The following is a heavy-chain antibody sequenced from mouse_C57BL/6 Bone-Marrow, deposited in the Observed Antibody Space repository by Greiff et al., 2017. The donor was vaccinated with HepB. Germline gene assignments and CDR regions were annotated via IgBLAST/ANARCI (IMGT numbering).Heavy chain of an antibody. CDR3: ARDPLYYGSSYWYFDV. CDR1: GFTFSDYY. J-gene: IGHJ1*03. Sequence: EVMLVESEGGLVQPGSSMKLSCTASGFTFSDYYMAWVRQVPEKGLEWVANITYDGSSTYYLDSLKSRFIISRDNAKNILYLQMSSLKSEDTATYYCARDPLYYGSSYWYFDVWGTGTTVTVSS. D-gene: IGHD1-1*01. V-gene: IGHV5-16*01. CDR2: ITYDGSST.